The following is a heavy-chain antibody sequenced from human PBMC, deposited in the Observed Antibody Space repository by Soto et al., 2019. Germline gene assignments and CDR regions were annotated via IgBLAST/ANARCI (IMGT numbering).Heavy chain of an antibody. CDR3: ARAVGGYDFWSASYYYYYYMDV. CDR1: GGSFSGYY. D-gene: IGHD3-3*01. CDR2: INHSGRT. J-gene: IGHJ6*03. V-gene: IGHV4-34*01. Sequence: QVQLQQWGAGLLKPSETLSLTCAVYGGSFSGYYWSWIRQPPGRGLEWVGEINHSGRTNYNPSLKSRVTMSVDTSNNQFSPKLVSVTAADTAVYFCARAVGGYDFWSASYYYYYYMDVWGKGTTVTVSS.